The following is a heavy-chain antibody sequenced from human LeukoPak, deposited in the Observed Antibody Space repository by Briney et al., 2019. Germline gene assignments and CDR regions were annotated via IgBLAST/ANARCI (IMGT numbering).Heavy chain of an antibody. CDR1: GFTFDDYA. CDR2: ISWNSGSI. J-gene: IGHJ3*02. D-gene: IGHD6-13*01. V-gene: IGHV3-9*01. CDR3: AREQQLVASDAFDI. Sequence: GGSLRLSCAASGFTFDDYAMHWVRQAPGKGLEWVSGISWNSGSIGYADSVKGRFTISRDNAKNTLYLQMNSLRAEDTAVYYCAREQQLVASDAFDIWGQGTMVTVSS.